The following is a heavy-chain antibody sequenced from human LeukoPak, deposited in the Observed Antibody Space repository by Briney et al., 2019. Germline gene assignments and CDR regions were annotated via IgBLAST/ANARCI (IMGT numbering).Heavy chain of an antibody. CDR2: IYHSGST. CDR1: GYSISSGYY. D-gene: IGHD3-10*01. Sequence: SETLSLTCTVSGYSISSGYYWGWIRQPPGKGLEWIGSIYHSGSTYYNPSLKSRVTISVDTSKSQFSLKLSSVTAADTAVYYCARVAAGGDYGSGSYYVYYYYMDVWGKGTTVTVSS. V-gene: IGHV4-38-2*02. CDR3: ARVAAGGDYGSGSYYVYYYYMDV. J-gene: IGHJ6*03.